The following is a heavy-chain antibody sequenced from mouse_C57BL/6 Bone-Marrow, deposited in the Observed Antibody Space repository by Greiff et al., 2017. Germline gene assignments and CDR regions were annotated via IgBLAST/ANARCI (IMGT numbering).Heavy chain of an antibody. J-gene: IGHJ4*01. CDR1: GYTFTSYW. CDR2: IDPSDSYT. V-gene: IGHV1-59*01. CDR3: ARRELGGDYYAMDD. D-gene: IGHD4-1*01. Sequence: VQLQQPGAELVRPGTSVKLSCKASGYTFTSYWMHWVKQRPGQGLEWIGVIDPSDSYTNYNHKFKGKATLTVDTSSSTAYMQLSSLTSEDSAVYYCARRELGGDYYAMDDWGQGTSVTVSS.